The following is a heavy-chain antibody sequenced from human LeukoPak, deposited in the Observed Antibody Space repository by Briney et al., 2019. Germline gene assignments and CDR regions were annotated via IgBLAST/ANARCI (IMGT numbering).Heavy chain of an antibody. J-gene: IGHJ4*02. CDR2: ISTSGSTV. V-gene: IGHV3-48*04. D-gene: IGHD5-18*01. Sequence: GSLRLSCAASGFTFSSYSMNWVRQAPGKGLEWVSCISTSGSTVYYADSVEGRFTVSRDNARNSLYLQMNSLRAEDTALYYCARDGPAYSFDYWGQGTLVTVSS. CDR3: ARDGPAYSFDY. CDR1: GFTFSSYS.